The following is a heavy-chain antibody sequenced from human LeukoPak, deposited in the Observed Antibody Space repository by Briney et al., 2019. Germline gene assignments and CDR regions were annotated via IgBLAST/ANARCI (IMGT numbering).Heavy chain of an antibody. CDR2: IIPIFGTA. Sequence: ASVKVSCKASGGTFSSYAISWVRQAPGQGLEWMGGIIPIFGTANYAQKFQGRVTITADESTSTAYMELSSLRSEDTAVYYCARDRGYYYDSSGYLNWFDPWGQGTLVTASS. D-gene: IGHD3-22*01. J-gene: IGHJ5*02. CDR3: ARDRGYYYDSSGYLNWFDP. V-gene: IGHV1-69*13. CDR1: GGTFSSYA.